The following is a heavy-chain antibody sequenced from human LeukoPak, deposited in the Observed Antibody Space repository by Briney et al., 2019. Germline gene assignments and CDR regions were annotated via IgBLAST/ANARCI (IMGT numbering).Heavy chain of an antibody. J-gene: IGHJ5*02. CDR3: AREIAVAGKGNWFDP. D-gene: IGHD6-19*01. V-gene: IGHV7-4-1*02. CDR2: INTNTGNP. CDR1: GYTFTSYA. Sequence: GASVKVSCKASGYTFTSYAMNWVRQAPGQGLGWMGWINTNTGNPTYAQGFTGRFVFSLDTSVSTAYLQISSLKAEDTAVYYCAREIAVAGKGNWFDPWGQGTLVTVSS.